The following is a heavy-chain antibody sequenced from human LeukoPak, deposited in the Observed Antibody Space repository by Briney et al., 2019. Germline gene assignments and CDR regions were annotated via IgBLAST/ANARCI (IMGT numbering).Heavy chain of an antibody. D-gene: IGHD1-26*01. CDR3: ARHWELLTFAFDI. CDR1: GGSISSYY. V-gene: IGHV4-59*08. Sequence: PSETLSLTCTVSGGSISSYYWSWIRPPPRKGLEWIGYIYYSGSTNYNPSLKSRVTISVDTSKNQFSLKLSSVTAADTAVYYCARHWELLTFAFDIWGQGTMVTVSS. CDR2: IYYSGST. J-gene: IGHJ3*02.